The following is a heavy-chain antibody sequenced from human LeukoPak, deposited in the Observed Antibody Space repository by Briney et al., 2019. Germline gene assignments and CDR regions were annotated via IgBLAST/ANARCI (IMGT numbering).Heavy chain of an antibody. CDR3: ARGDFCSSSNCYLRPMDV. CDR1: GGSISDYY. V-gene: IGHV4-59*01. Sequence: SETLSLTCTVSGGSISDYYWNWIRQPPGKGLEWIGYIYYSGSATYNPSLKSRVIMSVDTAKNQFSLKLRSVTAADTAVYYCARGDFCSSSNCYLRPMDVWGKGTTVTVSS. J-gene: IGHJ6*03. D-gene: IGHD2-2*01. CDR2: IYYSGSA.